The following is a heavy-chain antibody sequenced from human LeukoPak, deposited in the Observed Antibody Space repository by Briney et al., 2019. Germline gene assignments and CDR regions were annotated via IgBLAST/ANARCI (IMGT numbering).Heavy chain of an antibody. D-gene: IGHD6-6*01. CDR2: ISGSGGST. V-gene: IGHV3-23*01. J-gene: IGHJ4*02. Sequence: SGGSLRLSCAASGFTFSDYAMSWVRQAPGKGLEWASAISGSGGSTYYADSVKGRFTISRDNSKNTLYLQMNSLRAEDTAVYYCAKGPYSSSSSHYWGQGTLVTVSS. CDR1: GFTFSDYA. CDR3: AKGPYSSSSSHY.